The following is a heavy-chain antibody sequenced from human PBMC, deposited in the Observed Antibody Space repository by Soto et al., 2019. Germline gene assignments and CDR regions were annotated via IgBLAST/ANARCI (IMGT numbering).Heavy chain of an antibody. Sequence: PGGSLRLSCAASGFTFSNAWMSWVRQAPGKGLEWVGRIKNKTDGGTTDYAAPVEGRFTISRDDSKNTLYLQMNSLKTEDTAVYYCTTRPYCSSTSCYYYYYYYMDVWGKGTTVTVSS. J-gene: IGHJ6*03. V-gene: IGHV3-15*01. D-gene: IGHD2-2*01. CDR2: IKNKTDGGTT. CDR3: TTRPYCSSTSCYYYYYYYMDV. CDR1: GFTFSNAW.